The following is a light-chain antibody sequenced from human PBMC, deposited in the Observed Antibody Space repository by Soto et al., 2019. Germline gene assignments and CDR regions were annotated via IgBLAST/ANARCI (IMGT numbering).Light chain of an antibody. CDR1: NIESKS. CDR2: ADS. J-gene: IGLJ2*01. CDR3: QVWDRSQVKVV. V-gene: IGLV3-21*02. Sequence: SSELTQPPSVSVAPGQTARITCGENNIESKSVHWYQQKSGQAPVLVLYADSDRPSGIPERFSGSNSGDTATLTISSVESGDDADYFCQVWDRSQVKVVFGGGTKLTVL.